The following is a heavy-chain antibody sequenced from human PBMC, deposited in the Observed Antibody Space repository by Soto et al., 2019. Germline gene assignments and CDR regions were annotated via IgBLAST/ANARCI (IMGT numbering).Heavy chain of an antibody. CDR1: GGSISSYY. V-gene: IGHV4-59*03. CDR2: IYYSGST. CDR3: ATISFSALNMRAFDI. J-gene: IGHJ3*02. D-gene: IGHD2-21*01. Sequence: SETLSLTCTVSGGSISSYYWSWIRQPPGKGLEWIGYIYYSGSTNYNPSLKSRVTISVDTSKNQFSLKLNSVTAADTAVYYCATISFSALNMRAFDIWGRGTMVT.